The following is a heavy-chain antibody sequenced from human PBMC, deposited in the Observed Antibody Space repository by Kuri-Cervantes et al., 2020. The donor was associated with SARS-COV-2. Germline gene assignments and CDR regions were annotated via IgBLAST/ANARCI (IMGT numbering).Heavy chain of an antibody. CDR2: IYYSGST. CDR1: GGSVSSGSYY. D-gene: IGHD2-15*01. Sequence: SETLSLTCTVSGGSVSSGSYYWSWIRQPPGKGLEWIGYIYYSGSTNYNPSLKSRVTISVDTSKNQFSLKLSSVTAADTAVYYCARGLRGGSLDYWGQGTLVTVSS. J-gene: IGHJ4*02. V-gene: IGHV4-61*01. CDR3: ARGLRGGSLDY.